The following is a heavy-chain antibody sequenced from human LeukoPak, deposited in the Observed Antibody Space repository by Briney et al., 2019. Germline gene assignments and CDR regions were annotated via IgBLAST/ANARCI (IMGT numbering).Heavy chain of an antibody. CDR2: IYYSGST. V-gene: IGHV4-59*01. J-gene: IGHJ4*02. CDR1: GGSISSYY. D-gene: IGHD3-3*01. CDR3: ARVRDDFWSGPSAYFDY. Sequence: SETLSLTCTVSGGSISSYYWSWIRQPPGKGLEWRGYIYYSGSTNYNPSLKSRVTISVDTSKNQFSLKLSSVTAADTAVYYCARVRDDFWSGPSAYFDYWGQGTLVTVSS.